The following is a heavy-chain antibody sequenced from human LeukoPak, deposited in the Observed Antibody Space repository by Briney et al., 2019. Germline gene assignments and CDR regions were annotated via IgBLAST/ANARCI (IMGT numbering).Heavy chain of an antibody. V-gene: IGHV3-48*03. CDR3: ARSGYLGPDY. Sequence: GGSLRLSCAASGFTFSSFEMNWARQAPGKGLEWLSYISSSGSTLYYADSVKGRFTISRDNAKNSLYLQMNSLRGEDTGVYYCARSGYLGPDYWGQGTLVTVSS. J-gene: IGHJ4*02. CDR2: ISSSGSTL. D-gene: IGHD2-2*01. CDR1: GFTFSSFE.